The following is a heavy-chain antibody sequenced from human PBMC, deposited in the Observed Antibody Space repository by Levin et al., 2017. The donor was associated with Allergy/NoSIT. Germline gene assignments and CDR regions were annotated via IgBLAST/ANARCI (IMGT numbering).Heavy chain of an antibody. Sequence: GESLKISCAASGFTFSSYSMNWVRQAPGKGLEWVSYISSSSSTIYYADSVKGRFTISRDNAKNSLYLQMNSLRAEDTAVYYCARDRTPRGEGYDILTGYYKGVNDAFDIWGQGTMVTVSS. CDR3: ARDRTPRGEGYDILTGYYKGVNDAFDI. CDR2: ISSSSSTI. J-gene: IGHJ3*02. V-gene: IGHV3-48*01. D-gene: IGHD3-9*01. CDR1: GFTFSSYS.